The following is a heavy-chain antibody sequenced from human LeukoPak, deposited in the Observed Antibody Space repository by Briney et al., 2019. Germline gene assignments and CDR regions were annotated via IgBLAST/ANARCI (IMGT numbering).Heavy chain of an antibody. CDR3: ARALGYRGVSSAFDI. Sequence: GGSLRLSCAASGFTFSSYSVNWVRRAPGKGLEWVSYISSSSSTIYYAECVKGRLSISRDNAKSSLYLQMSRLRAEDTAVYYCARALGYRGVSSAFDIWGQGTMVTVSS. CDR2: ISSSSSTI. V-gene: IGHV3-48*01. CDR1: GFTFSSYS. J-gene: IGHJ3*02. D-gene: IGHD3-10*01.